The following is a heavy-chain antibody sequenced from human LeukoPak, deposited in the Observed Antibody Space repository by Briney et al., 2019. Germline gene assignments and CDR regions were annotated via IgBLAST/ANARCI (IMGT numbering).Heavy chain of an antibody. CDR2: IYHSGST. V-gene: IGHV4-30-2*01. D-gene: IGHD3-9*01. J-gene: IGHJ3*02. CDR1: GGSISSSGYS. Sequence: SQTLSLTCAVSGGSISSSGYSWSWIRQPPGKGLEWIGYIYHSGSTYYNPSLKSRVTISVDRSKNQFSLKLSSVTAADTAVYYCARALYDILTGYSDAFDIWGQGTMVTVSS. CDR3: ARALYDILTGYSDAFDI.